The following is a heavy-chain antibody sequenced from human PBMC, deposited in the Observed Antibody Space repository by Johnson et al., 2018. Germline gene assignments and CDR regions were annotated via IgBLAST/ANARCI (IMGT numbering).Heavy chain of an antibody. J-gene: IGHJ4*02. V-gene: IGHV3-7*01. Sequence: VQLVQSGGGLVQPGGSLRLSCEAYELTFSDYWMSWVRQTPGKGLEWVATIKQDGSEKYYVDSVEGRFNISRDNAKNSLFLQMNSLRAEATAIYYCATLWGAMALFDYWGQGTLVTVSS. CDR2: IKQDGSEK. D-gene: IGHD3-16*01. CDR3: ATLWGAMALFDY. CDR1: ELTFSDYW.